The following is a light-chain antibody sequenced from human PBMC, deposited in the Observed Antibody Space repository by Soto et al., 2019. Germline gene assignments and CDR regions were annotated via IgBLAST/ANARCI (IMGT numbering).Light chain of an antibody. CDR3: QQYGSSPLT. Sequence: EIVLTQAPGTLSLSPGEGDTLSCRASQSVSSNSLAWYQQKPGQAPRLLIYGASTRATGIPDRFSRSGSGTDFTLTINRLEPEDFAVYYCQQYGSSPLTFGGGTKVEIK. CDR1: QSVSSNS. J-gene: IGKJ4*01. V-gene: IGKV3-20*01. CDR2: GAS.